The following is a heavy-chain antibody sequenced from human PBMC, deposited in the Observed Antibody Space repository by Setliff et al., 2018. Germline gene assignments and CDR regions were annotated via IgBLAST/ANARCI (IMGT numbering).Heavy chain of an antibody. J-gene: IGHJ4*02. CDR2: MYYSGST. Sequence: SETLSLTCSVSGGSISSGSYYWGWIRQSPGKGLEWIGSMYYSGSTYYNPSLKGRVTLSVDTTKNQFSLKLTSMTAADTGVYFCARHLLVQGTYHFDYWGQGSPVTVSS. D-gene: IGHD3-10*01. CDR3: ARHLLVQGTYHFDY. CDR1: GGSISSGSYY. V-gene: IGHV4-39*01.